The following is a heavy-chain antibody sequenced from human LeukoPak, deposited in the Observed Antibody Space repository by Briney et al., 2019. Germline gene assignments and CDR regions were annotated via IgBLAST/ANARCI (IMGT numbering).Heavy chain of an antibody. D-gene: IGHD3-3*01. J-gene: IGHJ3*02. CDR2: ISGSGGST. V-gene: IGHV3-23*01. CDR1: GFTFSSYA. CDR3: AKDQYYDFWSGSGAGDAFDI. Sequence: GGSLRLSCAASGFTFSSYAMSWVRQAPGNGLEWVSAISGSGGSTYYADSVKGRFTISRDNSKNTLYLQMNSLRAEDTAVYYCAKDQYYDFWSGSGAGDAFDIWGQGTMVTVSS.